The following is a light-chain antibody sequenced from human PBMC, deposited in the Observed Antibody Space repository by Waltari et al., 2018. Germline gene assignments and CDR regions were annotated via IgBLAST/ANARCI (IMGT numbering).Light chain of an antibody. Sequence: QSALTQPRSVSGSPGQSVTISCTGTSGDVGGYHYVSWYQQHPGKAPKLMIYDVSKRPSGVPDRFSGSKSGNTASLTISGLQAEDEADYYCCSYAGSYTFVRVFGGGTKLTVL. V-gene: IGLV2-11*01. J-gene: IGLJ3*02. CDR2: DVS. CDR3: CSYAGSYTFVRV. CDR1: SGDVGGYHY.